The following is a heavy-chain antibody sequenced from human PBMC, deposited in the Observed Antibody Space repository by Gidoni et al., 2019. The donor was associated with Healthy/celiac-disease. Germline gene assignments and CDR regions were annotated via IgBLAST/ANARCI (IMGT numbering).Heavy chain of an antibody. Sequence: QVTLKESGPALVKPTQTLTLTCTFSGFSLSTSGMRVSWIRQPPGKALEWLARIDWDDDKFYSTSLKTRLTISKDTSKNQVVLTMTNMDPVDTATYYCARDTYYYGSGSYLYNWFDPWGQGTLVTVSS. CDR2: IDWDDDK. CDR3: ARDTYYYGSGSYLYNWFDP. CDR1: GFSLSTSGMR. J-gene: IGHJ5*02. D-gene: IGHD3-10*01. V-gene: IGHV2-70*04.